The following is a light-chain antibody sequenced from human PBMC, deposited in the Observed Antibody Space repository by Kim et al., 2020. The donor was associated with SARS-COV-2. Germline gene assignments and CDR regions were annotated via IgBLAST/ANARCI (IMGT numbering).Light chain of an antibody. CDR2: DAA. CDR1: HNIDIN. Sequence: PGESAPLSCRASHNIDINFAWDQQTPGQPPRLLIYDAAIRAAGIPDRFSGSGSGTDFTLTIGSLAPEDFAVYYCQQRGNWPPALTFGGGTKVDIK. CDR3: QQRGNWPPALT. J-gene: IGKJ4*01. V-gene: IGKV3-11*01.